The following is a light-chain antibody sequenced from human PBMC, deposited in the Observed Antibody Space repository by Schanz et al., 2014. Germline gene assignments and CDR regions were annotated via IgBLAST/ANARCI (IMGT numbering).Light chain of an antibody. J-gene: IGKJ2*01. CDR3: QQYGSSPRMYT. CDR1: QSVSSGY. V-gene: IGKV3-20*01. CDR2: GAS. Sequence: EIVLTQSPGTLSLSPGERATLSCRASQSVSSGYLAWYQQKPGQAPRLLIYGASYRATGIPDRFSGSGSGTDFTLTISRLEPEDFAVYYCQQYGSSPRMYTFGQGTKLEIK.